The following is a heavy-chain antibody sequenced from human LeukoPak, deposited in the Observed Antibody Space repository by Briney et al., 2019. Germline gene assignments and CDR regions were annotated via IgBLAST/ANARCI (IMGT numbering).Heavy chain of an antibody. D-gene: IGHD5-24*01. CDR2: ISGSGGST. J-gene: IGHJ4*02. CDR1: GFTFSSYA. V-gene: IGHV3-23*01. CDR3: ARGVEMSIMRTGIGY. Sequence: AGGSLRLSCAASGFTFSSYAMNWVRQAPGKGLEWVSGISGSGGSTYYADSVKGRFTISRDNAKNSLYLQMNSLRAEDTAVYYCARGVEMSIMRTGIGYWGQGTLVTVSS.